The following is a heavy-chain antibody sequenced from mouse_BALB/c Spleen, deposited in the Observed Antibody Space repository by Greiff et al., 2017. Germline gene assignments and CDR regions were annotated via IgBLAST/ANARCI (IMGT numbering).Heavy chain of an antibody. D-gene: IGHD2-3*01. Sequence: EVQLVESGGGLVQPGGSRKLSCAASGFTFSSFGMHWVRQAPEKGLEWVAYISSGSSTIYYADTVKGRFTISRDNPKNTLFLQMTSLRSEDTAMYYCARSRGTDDDYFGYWGQGTTLTVSS. CDR2: ISSGSSTI. V-gene: IGHV5-17*02. CDR3: ARSRGTDDDYFGY. CDR1: GFTFSSFG. J-gene: IGHJ2*01.